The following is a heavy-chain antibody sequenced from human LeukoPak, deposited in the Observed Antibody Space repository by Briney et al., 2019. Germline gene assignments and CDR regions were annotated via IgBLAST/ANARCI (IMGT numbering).Heavy chain of an antibody. CDR3: FRSPDFWSALDF. CDR2: VSWDSTRM. Sequence: GRSLRLSCAASGFNFDAYAMHWVRQVPGRGLEWVSGVSWDSTRMAYADSVKGRFTISRDNAKNSLYLQMTSLRPEDTAVYYCFRSPDFWSALDFWGQGTLVAVSS. V-gene: IGHV3-9*01. D-gene: IGHD3-3*01. J-gene: IGHJ4*02. CDR1: GFNFDAYA.